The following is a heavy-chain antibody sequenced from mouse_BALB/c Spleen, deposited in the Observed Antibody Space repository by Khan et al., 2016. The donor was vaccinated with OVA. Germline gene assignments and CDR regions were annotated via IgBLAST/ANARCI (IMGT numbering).Heavy chain of an antibody. CDR2: ISDLAYTF. CDR1: GFTFSDYG. Sequence: EEQVESGGGVVQPGGSRKLSCAASGFTFSDYGMAWVRQAPGKGPEWVAFISDLAYTFYYADTVTGRFTLSRENAKNNLYLEMSSLRSGETAMYYCARGGGTAPFAYWGQGTLVTVSA. CDR3: ARGGGTAPFAY. V-gene: IGHV5-15*02. J-gene: IGHJ3*01. D-gene: IGHD1-2*01.